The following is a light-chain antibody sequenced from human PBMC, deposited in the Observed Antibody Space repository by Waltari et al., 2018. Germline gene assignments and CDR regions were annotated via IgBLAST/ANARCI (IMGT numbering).Light chain of an antibody. J-gene: IGKJ2*01. Sequence: IQMTPSPSSLSAYLGDRVTITCRASQSISSYLNWYQQKPGKAPKLLIYAASSLQSGVPSRFSGSGSGTDFTLTISSLQPEDFATYYCQQSYSTLYTFGQGTKLEI. CDR1: QSISSY. CDR3: QQSYSTLYT. V-gene: IGKV1-39*01. CDR2: AAS.